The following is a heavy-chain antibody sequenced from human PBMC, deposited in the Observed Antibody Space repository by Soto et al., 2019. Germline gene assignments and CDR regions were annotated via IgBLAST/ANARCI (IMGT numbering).Heavy chain of an antibody. CDR3: ARRGIVGATTSYYYYGMDV. CDR1: GGTFSSYA. V-gene: IGHV1-69*13. J-gene: IGHJ6*02. Sequence: SVKVSCKASGGTFSSYAISWVRQAPGQGLEWMGGIIPIFGTANYAQKFQGRVTITADESTSTAYMELSSLRSEDTAVYYCARRGIVGATTSYYYYGMDVWGQGTTVTVSS. CDR2: IIPIFGTA. D-gene: IGHD1-26*01.